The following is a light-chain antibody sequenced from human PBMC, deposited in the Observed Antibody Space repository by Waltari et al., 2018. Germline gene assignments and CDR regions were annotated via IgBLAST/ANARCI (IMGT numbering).Light chain of an antibody. V-gene: IGKV3-20*01. CDR3: QQNGNSPIT. CDR2: GAS. CDR1: QIVSSTY. Sequence: EIVLTQLRGTLCLSPWGRSPLSCRPSQIVSSTYLTWYQQKPGQAPKLLIFGASSRATGIPDRFSGSGSGTDFTLTISRLEPEDFAVYYCQQNGNSPITFGQGTRLEIK. J-gene: IGKJ5*01.